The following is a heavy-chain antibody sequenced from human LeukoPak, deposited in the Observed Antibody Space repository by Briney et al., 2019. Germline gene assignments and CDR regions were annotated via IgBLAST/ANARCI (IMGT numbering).Heavy chain of an antibody. J-gene: IGHJ4*02. CDR2: IYRSGSA. Sequence: SETLSLTCSVSGASISSGSNYWGWIRQPPGKGLEWIGEIYRSGSANYNPSLKSRVTISVDKSKNQFSLRLSSVTAADTAVYYCARASHDYGDYSHFDYWGQGTLVTVSS. D-gene: IGHD4-17*01. CDR1: GASISSGSNY. CDR3: ARASHDYGDYSHFDY. V-gene: IGHV4-39*07.